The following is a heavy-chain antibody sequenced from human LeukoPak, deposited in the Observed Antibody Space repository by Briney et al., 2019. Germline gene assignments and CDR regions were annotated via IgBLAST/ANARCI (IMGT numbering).Heavy chain of an antibody. Sequence: GGSLRLSCAASGFTFSSYAMHWVRQAPGKGLEWVAVISYDGSNKYYADSVKGRFTISRDNSKNTLYLQMNSLRAEDTAVYYCASQLPSGSGWYGYYYYGMDVWGQGTTVTVSS. CDR3: ASQLPSGSGWYGYYYYGMDV. D-gene: IGHD6-19*01. CDR1: GFTFSSYA. J-gene: IGHJ6*02. V-gene: IGHV3-30-3*01. CDR2: ISYDGSNK.